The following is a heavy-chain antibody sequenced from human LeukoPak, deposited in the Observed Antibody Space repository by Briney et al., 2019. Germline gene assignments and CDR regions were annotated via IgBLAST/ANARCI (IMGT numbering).Heavy chain of an antibody. Sequence: PGGSLRLSCAASGFSFRDSWMTWVRQAPGEGLEWVANINQGGSVKYYVDSVKGRFTISRDDAESSLYVQMNSLRDEDTAVYYCARFVYSGWNLEYWRQGTLVTVSS. CDR1: GFSFRDSW. D-gene: IGHD5-12*01. V-gene: IGHV3-7*01. CDR2: INQGGSVK. CDR3: ARFVYSGWNLEY. J-gene: IGHJ4*02.